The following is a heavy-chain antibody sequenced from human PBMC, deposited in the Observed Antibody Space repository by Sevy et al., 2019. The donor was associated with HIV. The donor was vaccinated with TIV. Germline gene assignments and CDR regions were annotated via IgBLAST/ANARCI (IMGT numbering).Heavy chain of an antibody. CDR3: NSSYYGSCWPSAR. CDR1: GFTFGDYA. V-gene: IGHV3-49*03. Sequence: SLRLSCTASGFTFGDYAMSWFRQAPGKGLEWVGFIRSKAYGGTTEYAESVKGRFTISRDDSKSIAHLQMNSLKTYDTAVYYSNSSYYGSCWPSARRGLRALVTVSS. CDR2: IRSKAYGGTT. D-gene: IGHD3-10*01. J-gene: IGHJ4*02.